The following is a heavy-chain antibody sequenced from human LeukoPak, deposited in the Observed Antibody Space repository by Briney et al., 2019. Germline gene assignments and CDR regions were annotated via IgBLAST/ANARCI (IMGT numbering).Heavy chain of an antibody. CDR2: ISAYNGNT. CDR3: AVPFHQGYHDAFDI. V-gene: IGHV1-18*01. Sequence: GASVKVSCKASGYTFTSYGISWVRQAPGQGLEWMGWISAYNGNTNYAQKLQGRVTMTTDTSTSTAYMELKSLRSDDTAVYYCAVPFHQGYHDAFDIWGQGTMVTVSS. J-gene: IGHJ3*02. D-gene: IGHD2-2*01. CDR1: GYTFTSYG.